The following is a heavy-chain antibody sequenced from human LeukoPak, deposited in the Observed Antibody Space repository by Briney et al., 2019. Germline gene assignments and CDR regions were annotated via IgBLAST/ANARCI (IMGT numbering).Heavy chain of an antibody. CDR3: ARGRSSSWSSFDY. Sequence: SETLSLTCTVSGXSISSGDYYWSWIRQPPGKGLEWIGYIYNNGRTYYNPSLKSRVTISVDTSKNLFSLKVSSVTAADAAVYYCARGRSSSWSSFDYWGQGTLVTVSS. CDR2: IYNNGRT. D-gene: IGHD6-13*01. CDR1: GXSISSGDYY. J-gene: IGHJ4*02. V-gene: IGHV4-30-4*01.